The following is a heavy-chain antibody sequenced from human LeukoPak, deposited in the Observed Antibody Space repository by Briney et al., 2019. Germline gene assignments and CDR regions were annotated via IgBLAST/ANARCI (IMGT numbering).Heavy chain of an antibody. Sequence: GGSLRLSCAASGFTFNNDWMNWVRQAPGKGLEWVANIKHDGSEKYYVDSVKGRFTISRDNARKSVYLQMNSLRAEDTALYYCARGRGLEYWGQGTLVTVSS. CDR3: ARGRGLEY. J-gene: IGHJ4*02. V-gene: IGHV3-7*01. CDR2: IKHDGSEK. CDR1: GFTFNNDW.